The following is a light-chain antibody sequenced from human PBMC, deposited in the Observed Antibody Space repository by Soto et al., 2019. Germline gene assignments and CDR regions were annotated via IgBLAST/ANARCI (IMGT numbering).Light chain of an antibody. J-gene: IGKJ1*01. CDR1: QYIRSN. V-gene: IGKV3-15*01. CDR3: QQYTKWPPWT. Sequence: EIVMTQSPATLSVSPGEGATLSCRASQYIRSNLAWYQQKPGQAPRLLISDASTRAAGVPARFSGSGSGTEFTLTISSLQSEDSALYHCQQYTKWPPWTFGQGTKVEI. CDR2: DAS.